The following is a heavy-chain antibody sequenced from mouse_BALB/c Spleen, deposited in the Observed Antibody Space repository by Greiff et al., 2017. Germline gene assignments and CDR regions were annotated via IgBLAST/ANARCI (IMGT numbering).Heavy chain of an antibody. V-gene: IGHV5-12-2*01. CDR1: GFTFSSYT. J-gene: IGHJ2*01. CDR3: ARLNGYDPFDY. D-gene: IGHD2-2*01. Sequence: EVKLVESGGGLVQPGGSLKLSCAASGFTFSSYTMSWVRQTPEKRLEWVAYISNGGGSTYYPDTVKGRFTISRDNAKNTLYLQMSSLKSEDTAMYYCARLNGYDPFDYWGQGTTLTVSS. CDR2: ISNGGGST.